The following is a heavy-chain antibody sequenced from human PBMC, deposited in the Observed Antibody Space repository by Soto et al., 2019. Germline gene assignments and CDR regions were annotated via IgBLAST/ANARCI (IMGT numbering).Heavy chain of an antibody. Sequence: QLQLQESGPGLVKPSETLSLTCTVSGGSISSSSYYWGWIRQPPGKGLEWIGSIYYSGSTYYNPSLKSRVTTPXXXSXXQFAPQLSSVTAADTAVYYCARQNPAQGYYYGMDVWGQGTTVTVSS. CDR3: ARQNPAQGYYYGMDV. CDR2: IYYSGST. V-gene: IGHV4-39*01. J-gene: IGHJ6*02. CDR1: GGSISSSSYY.